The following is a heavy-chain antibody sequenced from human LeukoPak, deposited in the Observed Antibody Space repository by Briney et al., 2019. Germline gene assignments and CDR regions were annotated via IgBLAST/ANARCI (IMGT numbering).Heavy chain of an antibody. Sequence: SETLSLTCAVSGYSISSGYYWGWIRQPPGMGLEWIGSIYHSGSTYYNPSLKSRVTISVDTSKNQFSLKLSSVTAADTAVYYCARSQKWLVNAFDIWGQGTMVTVSS. D-gene: IGHD6-19*01. CDR3: ARSQKWLVNAFDI. CDR2: IYHSGST. J-gene: IGHJ3*02. CDR1: GYSISSGYY. V-gene: IGHV4-38-2*01.